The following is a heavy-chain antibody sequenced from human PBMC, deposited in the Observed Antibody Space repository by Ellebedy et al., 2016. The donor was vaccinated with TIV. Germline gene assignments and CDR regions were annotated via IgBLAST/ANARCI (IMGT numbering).Heavy chain of an antibody. V-gene: IGHV3-21*01. J-gene: IGHJ6*03. Sequence: GESLKISCAASGFAFGGFCMNWVRQAPGKGLEWVSSISTISDDVHHADSVKGRFTISRDNAKNSIYLQMNNLRPKDTAVYYCARFSRGAPFVDYLYYMDVWGKGTAVTVSS. D-gene: IGHD2-15*01. CDR3: ARFSRGAPFVDYLYYMDV. CDR1: GFAFGGFC. CDR2: ISTISDDV.